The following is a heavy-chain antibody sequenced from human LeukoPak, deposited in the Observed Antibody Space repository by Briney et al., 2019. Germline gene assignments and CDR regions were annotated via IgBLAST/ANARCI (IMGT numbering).Heavy chain of an antibody. CDR2: FDPEDGET. Sequence: ASVKVSCKASGYTFTGYYMHWVRQAPGKGLEWMGGFDPEDGETIYAQKFQGRVTMTEDTSTDTAYMELSSLRSEDTAVYYCATDSSGYYLGGSDIWGQGTMVTVSS. CDR3: ATDSSGYYLGGSDI. J-gene: IGHJ3*02. CDR1: GYTFTGYY. V-gene: IGHV1-24*01. D-gene: IGHD3-22*01.